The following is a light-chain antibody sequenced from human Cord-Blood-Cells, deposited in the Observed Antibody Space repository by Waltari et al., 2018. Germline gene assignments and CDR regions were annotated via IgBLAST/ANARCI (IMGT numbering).Light chain of an antibody. CDR2: DAS. J-gene: IGKJ5*01. V-gene: IGKV3-11*01. CDR3: QQRSNWPKVT. Sequence: EIVLTQSPATLSLSPGERATLSCRARQSVSSYLAWYQQKPGQAPRLLIYDASNRATGVPARFSGSGSGTDFTLTISSLEPEDFAVYDCQQRSNWPKVTFGQGTRLEIK. CDR1: QSVSSY.